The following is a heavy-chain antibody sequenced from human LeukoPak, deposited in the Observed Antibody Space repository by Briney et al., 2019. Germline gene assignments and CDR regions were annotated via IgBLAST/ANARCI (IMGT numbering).Heavy chain of an antibody. CDR1: GGSISSGNW. CDR2: IYHSGST. Sequence: SETLSLTCAVSGGSISSGNWWSWVRQPPGKGLEWIGEIYHSGSTNYNPSLKSRVTMSVDKSNNQFSLKLSSVTAADTAVYDCARASRSYVFNYWGQGTLVTVSS. V-gene: IGHV4-4*02. J-gene: IGHJ4*02. D-gene: IGHD3-16*01. CDR3: ARASRSYVFNY.